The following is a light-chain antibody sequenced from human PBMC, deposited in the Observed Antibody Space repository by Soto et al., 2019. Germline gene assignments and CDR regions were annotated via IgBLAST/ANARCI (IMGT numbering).Light chain of an antibody. CDR1: QSVSSN. V-gene: IGKV3-11*01. J-gene: IGKJ4*01. Sequence: EIVLTQSPATLSLSPGERATLSCRASQSVSSNLAWYQQKPGQAPRLLIFDAFNRATGIPARFSGSGSGTDFTLTISSLEPEDFAVYYSQQRSYFGGGTKVEIK. CDR2: DAF. CDR3: QQRSY.